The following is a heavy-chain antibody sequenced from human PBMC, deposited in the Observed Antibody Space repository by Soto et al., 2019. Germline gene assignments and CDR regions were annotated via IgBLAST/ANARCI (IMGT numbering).Heavy chain of an antibody. J-gene: IGHJ5*02. V-gene: IGHV3-11*06. CDR1: GFTFSDYY. Sequence: QVQLVESGGGLVKPGGSLRLSCAASGFTFSDYYMSWIRQALGKGLEWLSYISGSSDNTNYADSVKGRFTISRDNAKKSLYLEMNSLRAEDTAVYYCATITMMTWGQGTLVTVSS. CDR2: ISGSSDNT. D-gene: IGHD3-22*01. CDR3: ATITMMT.